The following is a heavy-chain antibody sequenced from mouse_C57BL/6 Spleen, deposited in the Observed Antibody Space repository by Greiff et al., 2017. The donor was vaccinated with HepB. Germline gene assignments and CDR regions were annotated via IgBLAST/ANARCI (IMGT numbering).Heavy chain of an antibody. Sequence: QVQLQQSGPGLVQPSQSLSITCTVSGFSLTSYGVHWVRQSPGKGLEWLGVIWRGGSTDYNAAFISRLSISKDNSKSQVFFKMNSLQADDTAIYYCARHSSCYAMDYWGQGTSVTVSS. CDR3: ARHSSCYAMDY. J-gene: IGHJ4*01. V-gene: IGHV2-2*01. D-gene: IGHD1-1*01. CDR1: GFSLTSYG. CDR2: IWRGGST.